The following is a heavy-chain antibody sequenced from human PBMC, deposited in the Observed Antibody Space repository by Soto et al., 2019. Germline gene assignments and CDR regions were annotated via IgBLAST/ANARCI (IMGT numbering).Heavy chain of an antibody. Sequence: GSLRLSCAASGLTFSSYGMHWVRQAPGKGLEWVAVIWYDGSNKYYADSVKGRFTISRDNSKNTLYLQMNSLRAEDTAVYYCATSGVVDTAMVFYGMDVWGQGTMVTVSS. V-gene: IGHV3-33*01. D-gene: IGHD5-18*01. CDR2: IWYDGSNK. J-gene: IGHJ6*02. CDR3: ATSGVVDTAMVFYGMDV. CDR1: GLTFSSYG.